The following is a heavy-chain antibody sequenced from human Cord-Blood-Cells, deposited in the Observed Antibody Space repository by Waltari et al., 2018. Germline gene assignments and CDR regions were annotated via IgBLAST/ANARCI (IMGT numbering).Heavy chain of an antibody. V-gene: IGHV5-51*01. D-gene: IGHD6-6*01. CDR1: GYSFTSYW. CDR3: ARVGRGRESTRLAARPRRFSTSPNRSGH. Sequence: EVQLVQSGAEVKKPGESLKISCKGSGYSFTSYWIGWVRQMPGKGLEWMGIIYPAGSDTRYSPSFQGQVTISADKSISTAYLQWSSLKASDTAMYYCARVGRGRESTRLAARPRRFSTSPNRSGHWGQGTLVTVSS. J-gene: IGHJ4*02. CDR2: IYPAGSDT.